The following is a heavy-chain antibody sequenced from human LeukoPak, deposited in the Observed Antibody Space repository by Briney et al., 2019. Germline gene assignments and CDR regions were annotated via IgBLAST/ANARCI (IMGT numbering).Heavy chain of an antibody. Sequence: GASVKVSCKASGYTFTSYYMHWVRQAPGQGLEWMGGIIPIFGTANYAQKFQGRVTITADESTSTAYMELSSLRSEDTAVYYCAREEHTRNYYGSGSYYTKWGQGTLVTVSS. D-gene: IGHD3-10*01. CDR1: GYTFTSYY. V-gene: IGHV1-69*13. J-gene: IGHJ4*02. CDR3: AREEHTRNYYGSGSYYTK. CDR2: IIPIFGTA.